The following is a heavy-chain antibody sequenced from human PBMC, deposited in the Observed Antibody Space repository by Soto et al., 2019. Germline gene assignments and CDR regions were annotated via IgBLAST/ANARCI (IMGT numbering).Heavy chain of an antibody. D-gene: IGHD6-19*01. Sequence: QVQLVQSGAEVKESGASVKVSCKASGYTFTNYGVAWVRRATGQGLEWMGWISGSNGDTKYAQNLQNRVSITTDTSTNTAYMELMSLRPDDTAIYFCGRGCLAVSGTYDYCGQGTLVTVSS. CDR1: GYTFTNYG. V-gene: IGHV1-18*01. CDR3: GRGCLAVSGTYDY. J-gene: IGHJ4*02. CDR2: ISGSNGDT.